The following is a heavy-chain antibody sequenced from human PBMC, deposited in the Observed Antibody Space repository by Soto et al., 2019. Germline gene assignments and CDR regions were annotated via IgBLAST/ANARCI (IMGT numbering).Heavy chain of an antibody. Sequence: QVQLQESGPGLVKPSETLSLTCTVSGGSISSYYWSWIRQPPGKGLGWIGYIYYSGSNNNNPSLNSPVTISVDTSKNQFSLKLSSVTAADTAVYYCARVIYGMDVWGQGTTVTVSS. CDR3: ARVIYGMDV. V-gene: IGHV4-59*01. CDR1: GGSISSYY. J-gene: IGHJ6*02. CDR2: IYYSGSN.